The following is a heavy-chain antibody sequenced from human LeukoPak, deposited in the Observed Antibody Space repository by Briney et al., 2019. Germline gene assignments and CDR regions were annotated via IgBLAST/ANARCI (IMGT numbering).Heavy chain of an antibody. V-gene: IGHV3-11*06. CDR3: VRDMTARSWHAFDS. CDR2: ITTSSDDT. J-gene: IGHJ4*02. Sequence: WISHITTSSDDTHYADSVKGRFIISRDNVKDSLYLQMNSLRAEDTAVYYCVRDMTARSWHAFDSWGRGTLVTVSS. D-gene: IGHD6-13*01.